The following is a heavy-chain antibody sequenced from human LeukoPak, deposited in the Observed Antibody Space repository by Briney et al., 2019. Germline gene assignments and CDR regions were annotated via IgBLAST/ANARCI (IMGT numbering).Heavy chain of an antibody. D-gene: IGHD2-21*02. Sequence: GGSLRLSCAASEFTFSTYSMNWVRQAPGKGLEWVSAISGSGGSTYYADSVKGRFTISRDNSKNTLYLQMNSLRAEDTAVYYCAKEDGDSEYYFDYWGQGTLVTVSS. CDR2: ISGSGGST. V-gene: IGHV3-23*01. CDR3: AKEDGDSEYYFDY. CDR1: EFTFSTYS. J-gene: IGHJ4*02.